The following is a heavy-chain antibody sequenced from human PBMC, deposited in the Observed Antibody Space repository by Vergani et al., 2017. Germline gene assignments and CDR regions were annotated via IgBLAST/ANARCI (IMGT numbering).Heavy chain of an antibody. CDR2: IYYSGST. D-gene: IGHD3-9*01. J-gene: IGHJ4*02. CDR3: ARDLRDDIMSGPDNMPFDS. CDR1: GGSISSYY. Sequence: QVQLQESGPGLVKPSETLSLTCTVSGGSISSYYWSWIRQPPGKGLEWIGYIYYSGSTNYNPSLKSRGTISVDTSKNQFSLKLSSVTASDTAVYYCARDLRDDIMSGPDNMPFDSWGQGTLVTVSS. V-gene: IGHV4-59*01.